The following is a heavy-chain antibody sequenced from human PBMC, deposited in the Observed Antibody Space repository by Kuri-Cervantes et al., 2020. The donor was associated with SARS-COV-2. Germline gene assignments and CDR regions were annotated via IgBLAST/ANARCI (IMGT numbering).Heavy chain of an antibody. CDR2: IIPIFGIA. CDR3: ASGGITMIVVAHPFDY. CDR1: GGTFSSYA. V-gene: IGHV1-69*04. Sequence: SVKVSCKASGGTFSSYAISWVRQAPGQGLEWMGRIIPIFGIANYAQKFQGRVTITADKSTSTAYMELSSLGSEDTAVYYCASGGITMIVVAHPFDYWGQGTLVTVSS. D-gene: IGHD3-22*01. J-gene: IGHJ4*02.